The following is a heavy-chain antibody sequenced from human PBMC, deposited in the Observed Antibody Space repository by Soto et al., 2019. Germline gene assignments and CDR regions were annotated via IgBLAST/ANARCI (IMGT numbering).Heavy chain of an antibody. V-gene: IGHV1-3*01. Sequence: ASVKVSCKASGYTFTSSDINWVRQAPGQRLEWMGWINPDNGNTKSSQKFQDRVIITRDTSASTAYMDLSSLRSEDTAVYYCARGIATGQLDPWGQGTLVTVSS. J-gene: IGHJ5*02. CDR3: ARGIATGQLDP. D-gene: IGHD2-15*01. CDR1: GYTFTSSD. CDR2: INPDNGNT.